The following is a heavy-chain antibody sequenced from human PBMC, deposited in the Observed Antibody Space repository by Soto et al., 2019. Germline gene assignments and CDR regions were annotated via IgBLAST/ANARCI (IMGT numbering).Heavy chain of an antibody. V-gene: IGHV3-30*18. CDR1: GFTFSSYG. CDR3: AKDVRRGDIVLVPAAITLYYYYGMDV. D-gene: IGHD2-2*02. Sequence: PGGSLRLSCAAPGFTFSSYGMHWVRQAPGKGLEWVAVISYDGSNKYYADSVKGRFTISRDNSKNTPYLQMNNPRAEDTAVYYCAKDVRRGDIVLVPAAITLYYYYGMDVWGKGTTVTVSS. CDR2: ISYDGSNK. J-gene: IGHJ6*04.